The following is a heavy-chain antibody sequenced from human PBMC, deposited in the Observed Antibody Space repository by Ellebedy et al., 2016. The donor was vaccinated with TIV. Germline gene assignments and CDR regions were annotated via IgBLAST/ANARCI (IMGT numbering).Heavy chain of an antibody. Sequence: GESLKISCSASGFIVSSYFMSWVRQAPGKGLEWVSVIYGDGGTNYTDSVQGRFTISRDSSKNTLYLQMNSLRAEDTAVYYCARDPRGGGYYGDNWFDPWGQGTLVTVSS. CDR1: GFIVSSYF. CDR3: ARDPRGGGYYGDNWFDP. CDR2: IYGDGGT. J-gene: IGHJ5*02. D-gene: IGHD3-10*01. V-gene: IGHV3-66*01.